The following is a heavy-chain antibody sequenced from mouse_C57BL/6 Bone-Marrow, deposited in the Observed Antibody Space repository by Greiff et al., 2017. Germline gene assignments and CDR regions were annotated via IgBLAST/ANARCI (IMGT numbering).Heavy chain of an antibody. V-gene: IGHV1-81*01. D-gene: IGHD2-3*01. CDR2: IYPRSGNT. Sequence: VKLMESGAELARPGASVKLSCKASGYTFTSFGISWVKPRTGQGLEWSGEIYPRSGNTYYNEKFKGKATLTADKSSSTAYMELRSLTSEDAAVYFCARYDDYYRFAYWGQGTLVTVSA. CDR1: GYTFTSFG. CDR3: ARYDDYYRFAY. J-gene: IGHJ3*01.